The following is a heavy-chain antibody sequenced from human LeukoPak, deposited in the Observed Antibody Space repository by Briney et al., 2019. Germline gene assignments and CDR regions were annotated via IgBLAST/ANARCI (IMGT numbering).Heavy chain of an antibody. CDR2: ISSSSSTI. V-gene: IGHV3-48*04. Sequence: GGSVRLSCAASGFTFSSYSMNWVRQAPGKGLEWVSYISSSSSTIYYADSVKGRFTISRDNAKNSLYLQMNSLRAEDTAVYYCARDGQRWLQLDHFDYWGRGTLVTVSS. D-gene: IGHD5-24*01. CDR3: ARDGQRWLQLDHFDY. J-gene: IGHJ2*01. CDR1: GFTFSSYS.